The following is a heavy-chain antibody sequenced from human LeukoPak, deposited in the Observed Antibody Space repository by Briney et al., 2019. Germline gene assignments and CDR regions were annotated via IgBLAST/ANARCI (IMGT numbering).Heavy chain of an antibody. CDR3: ARGSDGSGSYYRNWFDP. Sequence: SVTVSCKASGYTFTDYYIHWVRQAPGQGLEWMGGIIPIFGTANYAQKFQGRVTITADKSTSTAYMELSSLRSEDTAVYYCARGSDGSGSYYRNWFDPWGQGTLVTVSS. V-gene: IGHV1-69*06. D-gene: IGHD3-10*01. CDR1: GYTFTDYY. CDR2: IIPIFGTA. J-gene: IGHJ5*02.